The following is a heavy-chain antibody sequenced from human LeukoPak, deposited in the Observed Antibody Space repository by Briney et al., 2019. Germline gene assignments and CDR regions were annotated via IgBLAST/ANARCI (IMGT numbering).Heavy chain of an antibody. CDR3: ARNNDMDV. CDR1: GFILSNHW. Sequence: GSSLRLSCAASGFILSNHWMTWVRQAPGKGPEWVANMNKDGSEKYYVDSVKGRITISGDTAKNSLYLQMNNLRAEDTALYYCARNNDMDVWGQGTTVIVSS. V-gene: IGHV3-7*03. J-gene: IGHJ6*02. D-gene: IGHD1/OR15-1a*01. CDR2: MNKDGSEK.